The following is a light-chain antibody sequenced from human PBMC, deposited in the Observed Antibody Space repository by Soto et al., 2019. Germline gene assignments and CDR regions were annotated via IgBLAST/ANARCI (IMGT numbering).Light chain of an antibody. CDR2: DVT. V-gene: IGLV2-11*01. J-gene: IGLJ2*01. Sequence: QSALTQPRSVSGSPGQSVTISCTGTSSDVAGYNYVSWFQQHPGKAPKLMIYDVTERPSGVPDRISGSKSGNTASLTISGLHAEDEADYYCCSYAGSYTFIFGGGTKLTVL. CDR3: CSYAGSYTFI. CDR1: SSDVAGYNY.